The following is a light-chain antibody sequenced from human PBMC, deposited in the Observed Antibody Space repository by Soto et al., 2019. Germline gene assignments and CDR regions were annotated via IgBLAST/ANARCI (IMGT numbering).Light chain of an antibody. Sequence: QSVLTQPPSVSGAPGQRVTISCTGSSSNIGAGYDVHWYQQLPGKAPKLLIYGNSNRPSGVPDRFSGSKSGTSASLPITGVQAEDEAADYCQSYDSTLSSLVFGGGTKLTVL. CDR3: QSYDSTLSSLV. V-gene: IGLV1-40*01. J-gene: IGLJ2*01. CDR1: SSNIGAGYD. CDR2: GNS.